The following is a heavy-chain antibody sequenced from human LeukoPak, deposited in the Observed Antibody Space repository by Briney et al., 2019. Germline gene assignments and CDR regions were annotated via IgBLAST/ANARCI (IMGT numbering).Heavy chain of an antibody. V-gene: IGHV3-66*01. CDR2: IDSGGNT. J-gene: IGHJ6*01. CDR1: GLTVSSYL. CDR3: ARDNYYGSGFYAMDV. D-gene: IGHD3-10*01. Sequence: GGSLRLSCAASGLTVSSYLMTWVRQAPGKGLEWVSVIDSGGNTYSADSVKARFPITRANSKNTLYLQMTSLRAENTAVYFSARDNYYGSGFYAMDVWGPGATVTASS.